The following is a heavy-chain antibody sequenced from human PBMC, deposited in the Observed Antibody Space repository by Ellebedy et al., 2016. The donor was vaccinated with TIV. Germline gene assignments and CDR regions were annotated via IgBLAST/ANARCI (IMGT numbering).Heavy chain of an antibody. J-gene: IGHJ4*02. Sequence: GESLKISCAASGITFSSHAISWVRQTPGKGLEWVSAISGSGDKTYYTDSVKGRFTISRDNSKNTLYLQMNSLRAEDTAVYYCARDLMKAKYYDSSGYYYVGGFDYWGQGTLVTVSS. D-gene: IGHD3-22*01. CDR3: ARDLMKAKYYDSSGYYYVGGFDY. CDR1: GITFSSHA. V-gene: IGHV3-23*01. CDR2: ISGSGDKT.